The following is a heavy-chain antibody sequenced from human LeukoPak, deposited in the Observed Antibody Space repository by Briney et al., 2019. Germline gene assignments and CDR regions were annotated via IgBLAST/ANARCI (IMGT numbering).Heavy chain of an antibody. J-gene: IGHJ4*02. CDR2: IRYDGSNK. CDR3: AKDIKAAAAYYFDY. D-gene: IGHD6-13*01. Sequence: GGSLRLSCAASGFTFSSYSMHWVRQAPGKGLEWVAFIRYDGSNKYYADSVKGRFTISRDNSKNTLYLQMNSLRTEDTAVYFCAKDIKAAAAYYFDYWGQGTLVTVSS. CDR1: GFTFSSYS. V-gene: IGHV3-30*02.